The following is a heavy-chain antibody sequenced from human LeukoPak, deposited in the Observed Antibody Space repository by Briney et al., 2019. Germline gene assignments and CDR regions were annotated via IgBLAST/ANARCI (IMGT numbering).Heavy chain of an antibody. CDR3: ARDHGLEYFQH. CDR1: GFTFSSYS. CDR2: ISFSSSTI. Sequence: PGGSLRLSCAASGFTFSSYSMNWVRQAPGKGLEWVSYISFSSSTIYYADSVKGRFTISRDNAKNSLYLQMNSLRAEDTAVYYCARDHGLEYFQHWGQGTLVTVSS. D-gene: IGHD3-16*01. J-gene: IGHJ1*01. V-gene: IGHV3-48*04.